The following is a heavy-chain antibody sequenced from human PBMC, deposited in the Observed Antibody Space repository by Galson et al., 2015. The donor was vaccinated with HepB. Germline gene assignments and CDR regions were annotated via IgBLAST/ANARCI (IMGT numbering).Heavy chain of an antibody. J-gene: IGHJ3*02. CDR1: GYSFTSYW. CDR3: VKAGEDTLNAFDI. V-gene: IGHV5-51*03. CDR2: IYPGDSDT. D-gene: IGHD3-16*01. Sequence: QSGAEVKKPGESLKISCKGSGYSFTSYWIGWVRQMPGKGLEWMGIIYPGDSDTRYSPSFQGQVTTSADKSISTAYLQWSSLKASDTAMYYYVKAGEDTLNAFDIWGQGTMVTVSS.